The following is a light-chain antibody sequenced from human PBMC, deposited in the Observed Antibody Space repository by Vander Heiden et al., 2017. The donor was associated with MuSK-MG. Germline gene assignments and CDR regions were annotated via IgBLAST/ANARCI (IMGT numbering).Light chain of an antibody. CDR1: TRYVARYNL. V-gene: IGLV2-23*01. CDR3: CSFEGSSPGVV. CDR2: DGT. J-gene: IGLJ2*01. Sequence: SALTQPASRSASPGQSLTISCPGTTRYVARYNLVSWYQQDPGKAPKLMMYDGTKRPSGVANRFSGSKSGNTASLTITGRQAEDEADYYCCSFEGSSPGVVFGGGTKLTVL.